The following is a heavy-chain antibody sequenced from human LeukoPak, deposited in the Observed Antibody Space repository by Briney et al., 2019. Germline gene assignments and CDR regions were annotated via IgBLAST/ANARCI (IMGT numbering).Heavy chain of an antibody. D-gene: IGHD6-19*01. Sequence: GGPLLLSSASSGFPFSGYAMSWVRRAPGKGLEGFSAISGSGGSTYYADSVKGWYTISRDNSKNTLYLQMNSLRAEDTAVYYCAKDTSSGWYVGWFDPWGQGTLVTVSS. V-gene: IGHV3-23*01. CDR3: AKDTSSGWYVGWFDP. J-gene: IGHJ5*02. CDR1: GFPFSGYA. CDR2: ISGSGGST.